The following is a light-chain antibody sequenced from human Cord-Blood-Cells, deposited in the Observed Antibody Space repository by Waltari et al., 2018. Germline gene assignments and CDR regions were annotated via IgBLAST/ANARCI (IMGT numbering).Light chain of an antibody. CDR1: QSVSSN. J-gene: IGKJ1*01. CDR3: QQYNNWPPWT. Sequence: EIVMTQSPATLSVSPGERATLSCRASQSVSSNLAWYQQKPGQAPRLLIHGASTRATGIPARFSGRGSGTEVTLTISSLQSEDFAVYYCQQYNNWPPWTFGQGTKVEIK. V-gene: IGKV3-15*01. CDR2: GAS.